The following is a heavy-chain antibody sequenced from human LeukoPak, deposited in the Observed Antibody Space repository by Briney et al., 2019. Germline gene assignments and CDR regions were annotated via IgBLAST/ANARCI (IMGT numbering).Heavy chain of an antibody. Sequence: PGGSLRLSCAASGFIFSSYGMHWVRQAPGKGLEWVAFMGLVESKKYYAASVRGRFTISRDNSKNTVYLQMNSLRADDTAVYYCAKDLPDWNYDYWGQGTLVTVSS. CDR1: GFIFSSYG. V-gene: IGHV3-30*02. CDR3: AKDLPDWNYDY. CDR2: MGLVESKK. J-gene: IGHJ4*02. D-gene: IGHD1-7*01.